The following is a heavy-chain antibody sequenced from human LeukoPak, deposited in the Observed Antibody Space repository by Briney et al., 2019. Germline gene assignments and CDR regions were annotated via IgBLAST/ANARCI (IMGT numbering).Heavy chain of an antibody. CDR3: ARGLSGSGDFDY. V-gene: IGHV3-13*01. J-gene: IGHJ4*02. CDR1: GFTFSSYD. Sequence: GGSLRLSCAASGFTFSSYDMHWVRQATGKGLEWVSAIGTAGDTYYPGSVKGRFTISRENATNSLYLQMNSLRAGDTAVYYCARGLSGSGDFDYWGQGTLVTVSS. D-gene: IGHD3-10*01. CDR2: IGTAGDT.